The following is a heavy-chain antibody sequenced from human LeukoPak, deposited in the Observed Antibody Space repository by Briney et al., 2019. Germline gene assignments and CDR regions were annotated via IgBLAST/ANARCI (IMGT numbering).Heavy chain of an antibody. D-gene: IGHD6-13*01. Sequence: SETLSLTCAVYGGSFSGYYWSWIRQPPGKGLEWIGEINHSGSTNYNPSLKSRVTISVDTSKNQFSLKLSSVTAADTAVYYCARGHTSSRLDYWGQGTLVTASS. CDR2: INHSGST. CDR1: GGSFSGYY. CDR3: ARGHTSSRLDY. V-gene: IGHV4-34*01. J-gene: IGHJ4*02.